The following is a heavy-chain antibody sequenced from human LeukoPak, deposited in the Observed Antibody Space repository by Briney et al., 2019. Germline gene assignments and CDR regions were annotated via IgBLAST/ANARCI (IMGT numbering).Heavy chain of an antibody. CDR2: IHYSGST. Sequence: SETLSLTCPVSGGSTSSNYWSWIRPPPEKGLEWIGYIHYSGSTNYNPSLKSRVTISVDTSKNQFSLKLSSVTAADTAVYYCARGVNSGYFDYCGQGTLVTVSS. J-gene: IGHJ4*02. CDR1: GGSTSSNY. V-gene: IGHV4-59*01. CDR3: ARGVNSGYFDY. D-gene: IGHD1-26*01.